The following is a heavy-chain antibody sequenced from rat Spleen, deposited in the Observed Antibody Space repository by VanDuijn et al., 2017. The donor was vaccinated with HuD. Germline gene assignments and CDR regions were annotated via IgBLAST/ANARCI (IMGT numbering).Heavy chain of an antibody. Sequence: EVQLVESGGGLVQPGRSLKLSCAASGFTFSNFPMAWVRQAPTKGLEWVAYISTGGDNTYYRDSVKGRFTISRDNAKSTLYLQLDSLRSEDTATYYCATGPRILRLDWFVYWGQGTLVTVSS. CDR2: ISTGGDNT. CDR1: GFTFSNFP. CDR3: ATGPRILRLDWFVY. J-gene: IGHJ3*01. V-gene: IGHV5-25*01. D-gene: IGHD1-6*01.